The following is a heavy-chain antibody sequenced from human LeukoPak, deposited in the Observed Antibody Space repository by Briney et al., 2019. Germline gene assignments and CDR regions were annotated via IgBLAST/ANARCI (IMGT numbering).Heavy chain of an antibody. CDR3: ARDRSYDFWSGYSTPDY. Sequence: GGSLRLSCAASGFTFRNHAMNWVRQAPGKGLEWVSTISGIGDSTFYTDSVKGRFTMSRDNSKNTLYLQLNSLRADDTAVYYCARDRSYDFWSGYSTPDYWGQGTLVTVSS. CDR1: GFTFRNHA. D-gene: IGHD3-3*01. CDR2: ISGIGDST. J-gene: IGHJ4*02. V-gene: IGHV3-23*01.